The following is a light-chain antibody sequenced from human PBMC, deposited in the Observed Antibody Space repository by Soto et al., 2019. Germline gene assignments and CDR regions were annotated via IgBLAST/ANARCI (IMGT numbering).Light chain of an antibody. CDR1: NSDVGGYNY. V-gene: IGLV2-14*01. CDR2: EVS. J-gene: IGLJ2*01. Sequence: QSVLAQPASVSGSPGQSITISCSGSNSDVGGYNYVSWFQQHPGKAPKLMIYEVSYRPSGVSDRFSGSKSGYTASLTISGLQAEDEADYYCSSYTSDSHLVFGGGTKVTVL. CDR3: SSYTSDSHLV.